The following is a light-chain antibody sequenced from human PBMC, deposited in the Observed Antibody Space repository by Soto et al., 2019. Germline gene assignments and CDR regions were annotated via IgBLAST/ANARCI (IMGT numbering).Light chain of an antibody. Sequence: IVMTQSPATLSVSPGERATLSCRASQSFSSTYLAWYQQKPGQAPRLLIYGASSRATGIPDRFSGGGSGTDFSLTISRLDPEDFAVYYCQQYSSSPITFGQGTRLEIK. V-gene: IGKV3-20*01. J-gene: IGKJ5*01. CDR2: GAS. CDR1: QSFSSTY. CDR3: QQYSSSPIT.